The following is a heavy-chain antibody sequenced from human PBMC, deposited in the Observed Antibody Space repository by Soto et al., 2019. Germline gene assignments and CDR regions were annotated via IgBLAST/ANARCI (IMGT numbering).Heavy chain of an antibody. CDR2: ISAYNGNT. CDR3: ARVKKIQLWPAFAY. CDR1: GYTFTIYG. D-gene: IGHD5-18*01. V-gene: IGHV1-18*01. J-gene: IGHJ4*02. Sequence: ASVKVCCKASGYTFTIYGISWVRQAPGQGLEWMGWISAYNGNTNYAQKIQGRVTMTTDTPTRRACMELRSLSSDVPAVYYCARVKKIQLWPAFAYWGPGTLVTVSS.